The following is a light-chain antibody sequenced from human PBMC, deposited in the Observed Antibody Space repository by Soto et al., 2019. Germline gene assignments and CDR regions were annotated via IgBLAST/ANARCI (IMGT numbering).Light chain of an antibody. CDR1: QDITNF. CDR2: AAS. CDR3: QQYDLFPWT. J-gene: IGKJ1*01. Sequence: DIQMTQSPSSLSASVGDRVTITCQASQDITNFLNWYQQKSGKAPKLLIYAASNLETGVPSRFSGGGSGTDFTFPISSLQPEDIATYYCQQYDLFPWTFGQGTKVEIK. V-gene: IGKV1-33*01.